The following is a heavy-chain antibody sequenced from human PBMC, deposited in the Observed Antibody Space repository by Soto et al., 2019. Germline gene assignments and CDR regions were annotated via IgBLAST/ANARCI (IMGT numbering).Heavy chain of an antibody. V-gene: IGHV1-18*01. CDR1: GYTFTSYG. D-gene: IGHD2-15*01. CDR3: ARVYCSGGSCYLGFGWYYYYMDV. CDR2: ISAYNGNT. Sequence: QVQLVQSGAEVKKPGASVKVSCKASGYTFTSYGISWVQQAPGQGLEWMGWISAYNGNTNYAQKLQGRVTMTTDTSTNTAYMERRSLRSDDTAVYYCARVYCSGGSCYLGFGWYYYYMDVWGKGTTVTVSS. J-gene: IGHJ6*03.